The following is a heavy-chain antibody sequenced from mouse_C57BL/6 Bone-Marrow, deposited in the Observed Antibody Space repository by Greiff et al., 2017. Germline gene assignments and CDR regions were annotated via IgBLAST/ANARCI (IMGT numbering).Heavy chain of an antibody. CDR1: GYTFTSYW. Sequence: QVQLQQPGAELVRPGSSVKLSCKASGYTFTSYWMDWVKQRPGQGLEWIGNIYPSASETHYNQKFKDKATLTVDKASSTAYMQLSSLTSEDSAVYYCGRHYCGRATYAVDYWGQGTSVTVSA. J-gene: IGHJ4*01. V-gene: IGHV1-61*01. CDR2: IYPSASET. D-gene: IGHD1-2*01. CDR3: GRHYCGRATYAVDY.